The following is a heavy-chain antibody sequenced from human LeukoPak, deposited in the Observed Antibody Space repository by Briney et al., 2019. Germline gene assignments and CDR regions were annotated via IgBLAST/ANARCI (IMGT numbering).Heavy chain of an antibody. J-gene: IGHJ4*02. CDR1: GYTFTGYY. Sequence: ASVKVSCKASGYTFTGYYMHWVRQAPGQGLEWMGWINPNSDFTNFAQNFQGRVTMTSDTFISTAYMELSRLRSDDTAVYYCARAISGGSPITASDYWGQGTLVTVSS. CDR2: INPNSDFT. CDR3: ARAISGGSPITASDY. D-gene: IGHD2-15*01. V-gene: IGHV1-2*02.